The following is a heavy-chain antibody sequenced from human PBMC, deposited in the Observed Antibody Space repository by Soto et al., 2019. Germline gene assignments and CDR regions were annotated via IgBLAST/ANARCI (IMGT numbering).Heavy chain of an antibody. D-gene: IGHD3-22*01. Sequence: PSETLSLTCNVSGGSIGSAAFYWSWIRQHAGKGLEWIGNIYFSGSTYYNPSLKSRLILSLDKSKNQLSLKPTSVTAADTAVYYCARASLYHYGTSGYHKFNWFDPWGQGVLVTVSS. V-gene: IGHV4-31*03. CDR1: GGSIGSAAFY. CDR2: IYFSGST. CDR3: ARASLYHYGTSGYHKFNWFDP. J-gene: IGHJ5*02.